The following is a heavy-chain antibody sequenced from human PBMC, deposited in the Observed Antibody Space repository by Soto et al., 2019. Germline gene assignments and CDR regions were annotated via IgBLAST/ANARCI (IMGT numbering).Heavy chain of an antibody. V-gene: IGHV3-43*01. CDR3: AKDNNDFYHYVMDV. CDR2: ISWDGGST. CDR1: GFTFDDYT. J-gene: IGHJ6*02. D-gene: IGHD3-3*01. Sequence: HPGGSLRLSCAASGFTFDDYTMHWVRQAPGKGLEWVSLISWDGGSTYYADSVKGRFTISRDNSKNSLYLQMNSLRTEDTALYFCAKDNNDFYHYVMDVWGQGTTVTGSS.